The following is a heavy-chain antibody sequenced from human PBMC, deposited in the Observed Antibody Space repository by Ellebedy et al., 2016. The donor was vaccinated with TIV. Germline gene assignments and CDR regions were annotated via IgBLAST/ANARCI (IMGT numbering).Heavy chain of an antibody. D-gene: IGHD1-26*01. Sequence: GESLKISCAASGFNFNAHWMHWVRQAPGKGLVWVSRVSPDGSATNYADCVRGRFTISRDNSKNTLYLQMNSLRAEDTAVYYCAKDLHILGTDYWGQGTLVTVSS. J-gene: IGHJ4*02. CDR2: VSPDGSAT. CDR1: GFNFNAHW. CDR3: AKDLHILGTDY. V-gene: IGHV3-74*01.